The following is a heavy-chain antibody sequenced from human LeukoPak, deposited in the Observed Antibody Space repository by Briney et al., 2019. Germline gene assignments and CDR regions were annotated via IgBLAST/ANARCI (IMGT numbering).Heavy chain of an antibody. CDR1: GFTFSSYG. D-gene: IGHD3-22*01. V-gene: IGHV3-30*18. J-gene: IGHJ4*02. Sequence: GGSLRLSCAASGFTFSSYGMHWVRQAPGKGLEWVAVISYDGSNKYHADSVKGRFTISRDNSKNTLYLQMNSLRAEDTAVYYCAKDPAYYYDSSGYIDYWGQGTLVTVSS. CDR2: ISYDGSNK. CDR3: AKDPAYYYDSSGYIDY.